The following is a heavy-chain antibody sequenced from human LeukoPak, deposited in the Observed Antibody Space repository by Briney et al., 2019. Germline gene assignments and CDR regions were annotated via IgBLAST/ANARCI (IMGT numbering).Heavy chain of an antibody. V-gene: IGHV3-21*01. CDR1: GFTFSTYG. D-gene: IGHD5-18*01. J-gene: IGHJ4*02. Sequence: GGSLRLSCAASGFTFSTYGITWVRQAPGKGLEWVSSISSSSSYIYYADSVKGRFTISRDNAKNSLYLQMNSLRAEDTAVYYCARADWDTAMIDYWGQGTLVTASS. CDR3: ARADWDTAMIDY. CDR2: ISSSSSYI.